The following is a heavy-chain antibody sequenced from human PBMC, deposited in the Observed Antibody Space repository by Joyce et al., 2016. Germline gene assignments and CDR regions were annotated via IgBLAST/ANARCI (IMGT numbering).Heavy chain of an antibody. J-gene: IGHJ5*01. Sequence: QVQLQESGPGLVKPSGTLSLTCAVSGGPISSAHWWCWVRQPPGKGLEWSGEIYLGGSTPYNPSLKSRVTIAVDKSKNQLSLKMNSVTAADTAVYYCARYGAYSQDSWGQGTLVTVSS. CDR2: IYLGGST. CDR3: ARYGAYSQDS. D-gene: IGHD4/OR15-4a*01. V-gene: IGHV4-4*02. CDR1: GGPISSAHW.